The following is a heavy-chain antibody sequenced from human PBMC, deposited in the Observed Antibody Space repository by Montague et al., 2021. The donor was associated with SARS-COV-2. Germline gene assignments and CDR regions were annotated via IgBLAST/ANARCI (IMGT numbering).Heavy chain of an antibody. Sequence: SLRLSCAGSGFTFSDFYINWVRQAPGKGLKWLSFITGTNNGIRYSDSVKGRFTVSRDNAHSSVYLHLDSLTAEDTAVYYCARSIFYGSGGYFDFWGQGTLVAVSS. CDR1: GFTFSDFY. CDR3: ARSIFYGSGGYFDF. V-gene: IGHV3-11*03. D-gene: IGHD3-10*01. J-gene: IGHJ4*02. CDR2: ITGTNNGI.